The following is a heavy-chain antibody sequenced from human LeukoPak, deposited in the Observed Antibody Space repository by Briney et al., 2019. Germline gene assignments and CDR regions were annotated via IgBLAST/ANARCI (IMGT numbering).Heavy chain of an antibody. CDR2: INHSGST. V-gene: IGHV4-34*01. D-gene: IGHD6-13*01. CDR3: ATLAAAGIRYYFDY. CDR1: GGSISSGGYS. J-gene: IGHJ4*02. Sequence: PSETLSLTCAVSGGSISSGGYSWSWIRQPPGKGLEWIGEINHSGSTNYNPSLKSRVTISVDTSKNQFSLKLSSVTAADTAVYYCATLAAAGIRYYFDYWGQGTLVTVSS.